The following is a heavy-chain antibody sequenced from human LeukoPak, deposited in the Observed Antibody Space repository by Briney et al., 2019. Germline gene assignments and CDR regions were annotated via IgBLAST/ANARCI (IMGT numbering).Heavy chain of an antibody. D-gene: IGHD3-16*02. CDR3: ASDRDMITFGGVIADY. CDR1: GYTFTSYG. V-gene: IGHV1-18*04. CDR2: ISAYNGNT. Sequence: ASVKVSCKASGYTFTSYGISWVRQAPGQGLEWMGWISAYNGNTNYAQKLQGRVTMTTDTSTSTAYMELRSLRSDDTAVYYCASDRDMITFGGVIADYWGQGTLVTVSS. J-gene: IGHJ4*02.